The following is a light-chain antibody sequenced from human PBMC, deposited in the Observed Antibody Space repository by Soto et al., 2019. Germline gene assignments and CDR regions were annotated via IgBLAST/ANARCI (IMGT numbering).Light chain of an antibody. CDR1: SSDVGAYNY. CDR2: DVN. J-gene: IGLJ1*01. V-gene: IGLV2-14*03. CDR3: SSWTSGATDV. Sequence: QSALTQPASVSGSPGQSITISCAGTSSDVGAYNYVSWYQHHPGKAPKLMIYDVNNRPSGESNRFSGSKSGNTASLTISGLQAEDEADYYCSSWTSGATDVFGSGTKLTVL.